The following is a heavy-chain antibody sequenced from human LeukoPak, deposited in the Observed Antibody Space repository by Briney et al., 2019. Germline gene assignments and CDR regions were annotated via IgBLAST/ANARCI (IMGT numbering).Heavy chain of an antibody. V-gene: IGHV3-30-3*01. J-gene: IGHJ4*02. CDR3: ARDPPVGSYYDFDY. Sequence: GGSLRLSCAASAFSFSSYAMHWVRQAPGKGLEWVAAISFDGGNKYYAESVKGRFTISRDNPKNTLSLQMNSLRAEDTAVYYCARDPPVGSYYDFDYWGQGTLVTVSS. CDR1: AFSFSSYA. D-gene: IGHD1-26*01. CDR2: ISFDGGNK.